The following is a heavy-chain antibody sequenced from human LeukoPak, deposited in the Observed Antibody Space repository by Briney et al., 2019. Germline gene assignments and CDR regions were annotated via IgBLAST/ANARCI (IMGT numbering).Heavy chain of an antibody. CDR2: INPNSGGT. CDR1: GYTFTGYY. D-gene: IGHD4-17*01. V-gene: IGHV1-2*02. J-gene: IGHJ1*01. Sequence: GASVKVSCKASGYTFTGYYMHWVRQAPGQGLEWMGWINPNSGGTNYAQKFQGRVTMTRDTSISTAYMELSRLRSDDTAVYYCARALTTVTTFEYFQHWGQGTLVTVSS. CDR3: ARALTTVTTFEYFQH.